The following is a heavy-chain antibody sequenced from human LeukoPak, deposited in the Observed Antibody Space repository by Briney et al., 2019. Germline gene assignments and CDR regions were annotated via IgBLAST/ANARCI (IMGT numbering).Heavy chain of an antibody. CDR1: GFTFSSYA. D-gene: IGHD6-13*01. CDR3: AKIVSATGTAY. CDR2: IVGGGGGT. J-gene: IGHJ4*02. Sequence: AGGSLRLSCTASGFTFSSYAMSWVRQAPGKGLEWVSTIVGGGGGTYYADSVKGRFTISRDNSKNTLYLQMNSLRAEDTAIYYCAKIVSATGTAYWGQGTLVTVSS. V-gene: IGHV3-23*01.